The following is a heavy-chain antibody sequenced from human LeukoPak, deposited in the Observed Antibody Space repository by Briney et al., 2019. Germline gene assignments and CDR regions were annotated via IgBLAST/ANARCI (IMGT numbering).Heavy chain of an antibody. D-gene: IGHD3-9*01. CDR2: IKQDGSEK. V-gene: IGHV3-7*04. J-gene: IGHJ4*02. CDR3: ARASNFEGWLFYHFDY. Sequence: PGGSLRLSCAASGFTFSSYWMSWVRQAPGKGLERVANIKQDGSEKYYVDSVKGRFTISRDNAKNSLYLQMNSLRAEDTAVYYRARASNFEGWLFYHFDYRGQGTLVTVSS. CDR1: GFTFSSYW.